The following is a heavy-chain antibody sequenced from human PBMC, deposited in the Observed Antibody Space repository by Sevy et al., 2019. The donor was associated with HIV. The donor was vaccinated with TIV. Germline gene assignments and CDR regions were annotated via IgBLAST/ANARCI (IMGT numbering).Heavy chain of an antibody. CDR3: ARVFPYCSGGSCYSPDDAFDI. V-gene: IGHV1-2*02. CDR2: INPNSGST. J-gene: IGHJ3*02. D-gene: IGHD2-15*01. Sequence: ASVKVSCKASGYTFTGHYMLWVRQAPGQGLEWMGWINPNSGSTDYAQKFQGRVTLTRDTSISTAYLELSRLTSDDTAVYYCARVFPYCSGGSCYSPDDAFDIWGQGTMVTVSS. CDR1: GYTFTGHY.